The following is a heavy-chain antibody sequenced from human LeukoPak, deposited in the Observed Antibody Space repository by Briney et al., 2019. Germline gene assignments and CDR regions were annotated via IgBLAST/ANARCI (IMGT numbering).Heavy chain of an antibody. J-gene: IGHJ2*01. D-gene: IGHD6-13*01. V-gene: IGHV4-34*01. CDR2: INHSGST. CDR3: ARDIAAAGPWYFDL. CDR1: GGSLNDYY. Sequence: KPSETLSLTCAVYGGSLNDYYWSWIRQPPGKGLEWIGEINHSGSTNYNPSLKSRVTISVDTSKNQFFLRLSSVTAADTAVYYCARDIAAAGPWYFDLWGRGTLVTVSS.